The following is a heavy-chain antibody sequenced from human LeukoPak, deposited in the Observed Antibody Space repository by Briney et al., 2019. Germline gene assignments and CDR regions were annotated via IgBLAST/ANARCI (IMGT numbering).Heavy chain of an antibody. D-gene: IGHD2-8*02. Sequence: SETLSLTCTISGGSAINSHYWTWIRQPPGKGLEWIGYIYYSGSTKYKPSLKSRVTISVDTPKNQFSLKMTSVTAADTAVYYCVRGGVLLGIDHWGQGTLVTVSS. CDR3: VRGGVLLGIDH. CDR1: GGSAINSHY. CDR2: IYYSGST. V-gene: IGHV4-59*11. J-gene: IGHJ4*02.